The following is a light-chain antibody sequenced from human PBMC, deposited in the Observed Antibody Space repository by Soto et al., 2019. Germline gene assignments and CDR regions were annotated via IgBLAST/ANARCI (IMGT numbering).Light chain of an antibody. J-gene: IGKJ1*01. CDR2: AAS. CDR3: HQYNSYPWT. Sequence: DIQMTQSPSSLYALVGDRVTITCRASQSISSYLNWYQQKPGEAPKLLIYAASNLQSGVPSRFSGGGSGTDCSLTINGLQPDDFATYCCHQYNSYPWTFGQGTKVDIK. CDR1: QSISSY. V-gene: IGKV1-39*01.